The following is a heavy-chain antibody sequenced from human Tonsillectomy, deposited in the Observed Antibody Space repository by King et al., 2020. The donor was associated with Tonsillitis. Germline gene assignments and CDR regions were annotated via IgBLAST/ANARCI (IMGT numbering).Heavy chain of an antibody. V-gene: IGHV3-49*03. Sequence: VQLQESGGGLVQPGRSLRLSCTSSGFNFAEYAMKWFRQAPGKGLEWVGFIRSKDYGGTTEYAAPMKGRFTISRDDSKSIAYLQMNSLKTEDTAVYYCTATYYYGSGSGYYFDYWGQGTLVTVSS. CDR2: IRSKDYGGTT. J-gene: IGHJ4*02. CDR3: TATYYYGSGSGYYFDY. CDR1: GFNFAEYA. D-gene: IGHD3-10*01.